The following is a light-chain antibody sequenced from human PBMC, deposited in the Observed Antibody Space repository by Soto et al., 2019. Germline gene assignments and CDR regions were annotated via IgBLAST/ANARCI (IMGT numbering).Light chain of an antibody. CDR2: EVS. Sequence: QSALTQPPSASGSPGQSVTISCTGTSSDAGGYNYVSWYQQHPGKAPKLMIYEVSHRPSGVPDRFSGSKSGNTASLTVSGLQDEDDEYYYCHSYAGSNNVFGTGTKVTVL. J-gene: IGLJ1*01. CDR3: HSYAGSNNV. CDR1: SSDAGGYNY. V-gene: IGLV2-8*01.